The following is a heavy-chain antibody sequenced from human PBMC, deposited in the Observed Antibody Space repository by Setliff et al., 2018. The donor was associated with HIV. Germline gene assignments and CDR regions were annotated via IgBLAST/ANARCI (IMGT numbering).Heavy chain of an antibody. J-gene: IGHJ4*02. V-gene: IGHV4-31*01. CDR1: GGSISSGGYY. Sequence: SETLSLTCNVSGGSISSGGYYWSWIRQHPGKGLEWIGYIYYSGSTYYNPSLKSLVTISVDMSKNQLSLKLSSVTAADTAVYFCARGPIRYSSGVRWFLGVESWYSGIDYWGQGTRVTVSS. CDR3: ARGPIRYSSGVRWFLGVESWYSGIDY. CDR2: IYYSGST. D-gene: IGHD2-15*01.